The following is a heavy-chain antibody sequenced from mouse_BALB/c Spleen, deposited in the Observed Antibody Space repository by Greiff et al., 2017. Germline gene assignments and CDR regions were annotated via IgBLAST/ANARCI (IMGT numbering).Heavy chain of an antibody. CDR1: GFTFSNYW. V-gene: IGHV6-6*02. D-gene: IGHD2-3*01. CDR2: IRLKSNNYAT. J-gene: IGHJ2*01. Sequence: EVMLVESGGGLVQPGGSMKLSCVASGFTFSNYWMNWVRQSPEKGLEWVAEIRLKSNNYATHYAESVKGRFTISRDDSKSSVYLQMNNLRAEDTGIYYCTRDDGYSGFDYWGQGTTLTVSS. CDR3: TRDDGYSGFDY.